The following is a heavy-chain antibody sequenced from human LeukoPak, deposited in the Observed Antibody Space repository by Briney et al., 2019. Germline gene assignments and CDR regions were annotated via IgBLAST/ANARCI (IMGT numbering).Heavy chain of an antibody. CDR2: IKQDGGET. CDR3: ARDRRDSYGYNF. V-gene: IGHV3-7*01. J-gene: IGHJ4*02. CDR1: GFTFTLYW. Sequence: PGGSLRLSCAASGFTFTLYWMSWVRQAPGKGLEWVANIKQDGGETYYVDSVKGRFTISRDNAKNSLYLQMNSLTAEDTAVYYCARDRRDSYGYNFWGKGTLVTVSS. D-gene: IGHD5-18*01.